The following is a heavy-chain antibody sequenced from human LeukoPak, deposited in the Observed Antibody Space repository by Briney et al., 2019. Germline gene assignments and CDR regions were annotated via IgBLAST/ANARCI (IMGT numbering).Heavy chain of an antibody. J-gene: IGHJ4*02. CDR1: GGSISSYY. D-gene: IGHD1-26*01. CDR2: IYYSGST. V-gene: IGHV4-59*12. CDR3: ARGSGWELHFDY. Sequence: SETLSLTSTVSGGSISSYYWSWIRQPPGKGLEWIGYIYYSGSTNYNPSLKSRVTISVDTSKNQFSLKLSSVTAADTAVYYCARGSGWELHFDYWGQGTLVTVSS.